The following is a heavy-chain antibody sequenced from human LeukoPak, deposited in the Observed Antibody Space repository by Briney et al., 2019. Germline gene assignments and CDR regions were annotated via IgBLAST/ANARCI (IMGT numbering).Heavy chain of an antibody. CDR2: TYYSSKWYN. V-gene: IGHV6-1*01. CDR1: GDSVSSNSAA. J-gene: IGHJ3*02. D-gene: IGHD6-19*01. Sequence: SQTLSLTCAISGDSVSSNSAAWNWIRQSPSRGPEWLGRTYYSSKWYNDYAVSVKCRITINPDTSKNQFSLQLNSVTPEDTALYYCARGAVAVRNAFDIWGQGTMVTVSS. CDR3: ARGAVAVRNAFDI.